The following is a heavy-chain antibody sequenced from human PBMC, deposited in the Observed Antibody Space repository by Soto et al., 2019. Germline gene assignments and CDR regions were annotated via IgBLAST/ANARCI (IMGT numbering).Heavy chain of an antibody. CDR2: ISPKSGGT. V-gene: IGHV1-2*02. Sequence: QVQLVQSGAEVKDSGASVKVSCKASGYTFTGYYIHWVRQAPGQGLEWVGEISPKSGGTRYAQKFQGRVPMTKDTSINTVYMELSNLSPDDTAVYYCGRGRSGELVVFYWGQGTLVTVHS. D-gene: IGHD1-7*01. CDR1: GYTFTGYY. J-gene: IGHJ4*02. CDR3: GRGRSGELVVFY.